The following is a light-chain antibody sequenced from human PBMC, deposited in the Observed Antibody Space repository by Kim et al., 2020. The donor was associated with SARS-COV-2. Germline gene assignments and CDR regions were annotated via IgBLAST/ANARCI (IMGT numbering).Light chain of an antibody. V-gene: IGLV1-44*01. Sequence: ELTQPPSASGTPGQRVTISCSGSSPNIGSNPVNWYQQFPGTAPKLLIYTNNQWPSGVPDRFSGSKSGTSASLAISGLQSEDEADYYCAAWDDSLNGVIFGGGTQLTVL. CDR3: AAWDDSLNGVI. CDR1: SPNIGSNP. CDR2: TNN. J-gene: IGLJ2*01.